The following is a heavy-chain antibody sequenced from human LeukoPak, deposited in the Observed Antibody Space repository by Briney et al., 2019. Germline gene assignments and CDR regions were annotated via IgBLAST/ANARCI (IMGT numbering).Heavy chain of an antibody. V-gene: IGHV4-34*01. CDR1: GGSFSGYY. Sequence: SETLSLTCTVSGGSFSGYYWSWIRQPPGKGLEWIGEINHSGSTNYNPSLKSRVTISVDTSKNQFSLKLSSVTAADTAVYYCARGGYDYVWGSYRYPRYFDYWGQGTLVTVSS. D-gene: IGHD3-16*02. CDR3: ARGGYDYVWGSYRYPRYFDY. CDR2: INHSGST. J-gene: IGHJ4*02.